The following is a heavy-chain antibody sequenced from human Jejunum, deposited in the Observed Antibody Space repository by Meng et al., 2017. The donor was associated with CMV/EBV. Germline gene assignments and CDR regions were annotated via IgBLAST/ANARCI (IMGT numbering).Heavy chain of an antibody. CDR2: INDNGAGT. V-gene: IGHV3-20*03. J-gene: IGHJ6*02. Sequence: MNWVRQAPGKGLEWVSGINDNGAGTGYADSVKGRFTISRDNAKNSLYLQMNSLRAEDTALYYCARAQGYYDSSGYYNSYYYYGMDVWGQGTTVTV. CDR3: ARAQGYYDSSGYYNSYYYYGMDV. D-gene: IGHD3-22*01.